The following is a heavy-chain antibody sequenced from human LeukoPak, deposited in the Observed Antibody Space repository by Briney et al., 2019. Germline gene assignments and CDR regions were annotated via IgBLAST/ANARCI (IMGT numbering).Heavy chain of an antibody. V-gene: IGHV4-31*03. Sequence: SETLSLSCTVSGGSISSGGYYWSWIRQHPGKGLEWIGYIYYSGSTYYNPSLKSRVTISVDMSKNQFSLKLSSVTAADTAVYYCARDPPGDYGDYRAPNYGMDVWGQGTTVTVSS. CDR2: IYYSGST. CDR1: GGSISSGGYY. CDR3: ARDPPGDYGDYRAPNYGMDV. J-gene: IGHJ6*02. D-gene: IGHD4-17*01.